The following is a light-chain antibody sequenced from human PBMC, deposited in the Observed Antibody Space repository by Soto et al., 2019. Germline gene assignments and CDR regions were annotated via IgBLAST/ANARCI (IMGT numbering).Light chain of an antibody. CDR1: SSDVGSYNL. CDR2: EVS. V-gene: IGLV2-23*02. CDR3: CSYAGIRTLYV. J-gene: IGLJ1*01. Sequence: QSALTQPASVSGSPGQSITISCTGTSSDVGSYNLVSWYQQYPGKAPKVMIYEVSKRPSGVSDRFSGSASGNTASLTISGLQAEDEADYYCCSYAGIRTLYVFGAGTKPTVL.